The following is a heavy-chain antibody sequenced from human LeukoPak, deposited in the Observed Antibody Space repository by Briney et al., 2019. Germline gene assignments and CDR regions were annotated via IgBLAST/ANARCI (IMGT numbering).Heavy chain of an antibody. CDR1: GVSITSSSYY. V-gene: IGHV4-39*01. J-gene: IGHJ5*02. CDR3: ARTGRFGVASWFNP. D-gene: IGHD3-3*01. Sequence: PSETLSLTCTVSGVSITSSSYYWAWIRQSPGKGLEWIGSIYYSGSTYFNPSLKGRVTMSVDTSENQFSLKLTSVTAADTALYYCARTGRFGVASWFNPWGQGTLITVSS. CDR2: IYYSGST.